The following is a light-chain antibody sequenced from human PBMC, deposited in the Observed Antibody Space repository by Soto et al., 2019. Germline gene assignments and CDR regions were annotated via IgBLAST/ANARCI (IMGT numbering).Light chain of an antibody. CDR2: LNSDGSH. Sequence: PVLTQSPSASASLGASVKLTCTLSSGHSNYAIAWHQQQPEKGPRYLMKLNSDGSHSKGDGIPDRFSGSSSGAERYLTISSLQSEDEADYYCQTWGTGVVFGGGTKLTVL. CDR1: SGHSNYA. V-gene: IGLV4-69*01. J-gene: IGLJ2*01. CDR3: QTWGTGVV.